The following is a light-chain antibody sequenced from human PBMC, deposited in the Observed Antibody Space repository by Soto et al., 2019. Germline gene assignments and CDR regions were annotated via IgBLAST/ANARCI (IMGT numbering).Light chain of an antibody. CDR1: QSISSSF. V-gene: IGKV3-20*01. J-gene: IGKJ1*01. Sequence: DIGLPQSPGTLSLSPGQRATLSCMVSQSISSSFLAWYQQKPGQAPRLLIYGASSRATGIPDRFSGSGSGTDFTLTISRLEPEDFAVYYCQQCGSSPETFGQGTKVDIK. CDR3: QQCGSSPET. CDR2: GAS.